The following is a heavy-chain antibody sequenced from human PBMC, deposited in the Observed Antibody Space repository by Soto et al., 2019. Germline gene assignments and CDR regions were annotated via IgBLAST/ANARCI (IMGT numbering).Heavy chain of an antibody. CDR2: ISSSGSTI. D-gene: IGHD2-2*01. V-gene: IGHV3-48*03. CDR1: GFTFSSYE. J-gene: IGHJ4*02. CDR3: ARDLGIGNQLLFSY. Sequence: HPGGSLRLSCAASGFTFSSYEMNWVRQAPGKGLEWVSYISSSGSTIYYADSVKGRFTISRDNAKNSLYLQMNSLRAEDTAVYYCARDLGIGNQLLFSYWGQGTLVTVSS.